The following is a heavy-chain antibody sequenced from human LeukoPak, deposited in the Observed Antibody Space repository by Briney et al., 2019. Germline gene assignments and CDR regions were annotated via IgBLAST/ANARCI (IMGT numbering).Heavy chain of an antibody. CDR1: GFTFSSYT. D-gene: IGHD3-22*01. CDR3: ANSRYDSSGYYGIIGY. Sequence: PGGFLRLSCAASGFTFSSYTMNWVRLAPGKGLEWVSSISRSNIYKYYADSVKGRFTISRDNAKNSLYLQMNSLRAEDTAVYYCANSRYDSSGYYGIIGYWGQGTLVTVSS. V-gene: IGHV3-21*01. J-gene: IGHJ4*02. CDR2: ISRSNIYK.